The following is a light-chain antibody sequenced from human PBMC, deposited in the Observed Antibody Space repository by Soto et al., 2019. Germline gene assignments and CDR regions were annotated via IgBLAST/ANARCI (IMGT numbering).Light chain of an antibody. Sequence: QSALTQPPSVSGSPGQSVAISCTGTSSDVGSYNRVSWYQQPPGTAPKVMIYEASNRPSGVPDRFSGSKSGNTASLTISGLQAEDEADYYCSSYTSSSTYVFGTGTKVTVL. CDR2: EAS. V-gene: IGLV2-18*02. J-gene: IGLJ1*01. CDR1: SSDVGSYNR. CDR3: SSYTSSSTYV.